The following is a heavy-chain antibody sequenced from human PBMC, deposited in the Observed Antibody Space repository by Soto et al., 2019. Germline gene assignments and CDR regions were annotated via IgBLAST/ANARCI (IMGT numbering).Heavy chain of an antibody. D-gene: IGHD2-2*01. CDR1: GFSFTSSA. CDR3: AAGRRYQLIPYFDY. Sequence: SVKVSCRASGFSFTSSAVQWVRQARGQRLEWIGWIVVGSGNTNYAQKFQERVTITRDMSTSTAYMELSSLRSEDTAVYYCAAGRRYQLIPYFDYWVQGTLVTVSA. V-gene: IGHV1-58*01. J-gene: IGHJ4*02. CDR2: IVVGSGNT.